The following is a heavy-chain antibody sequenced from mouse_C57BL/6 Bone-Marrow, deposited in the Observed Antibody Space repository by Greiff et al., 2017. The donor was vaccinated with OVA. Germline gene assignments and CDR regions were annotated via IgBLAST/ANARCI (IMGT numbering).Heavy chain of an antibody. V-gene: IGHV1-7*01. CDR3: ARFFYDGYYEGY. Sequence: VQLQQSGAELAKPGASVKLSCKASGYTFTSYWMHWVKQRPGQGLEWIGYINPSSGYTKYNQKFKDKAPLTADQSSSTAYMQLSSLTYEDSAVYYCARFFYDGYYEGYWGQGTSVTVSS. D-gene: IGHD2-3*01. J-gene: IGHJ4*01. CDR2: INPSSGYT. CDR1: GYTFTSYW.